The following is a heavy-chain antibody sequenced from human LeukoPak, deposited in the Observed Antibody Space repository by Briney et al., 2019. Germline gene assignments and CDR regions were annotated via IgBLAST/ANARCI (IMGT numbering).Heavy chain of an antibody. CDR3: ARALGSSSWYGVYDY. CDR1: GYTFTGYY. Sequence: ASVKVSCKASGYTFTGYYMHWVRQDPGQGLEWMGWINPNRGDTNYAQKFQGRVTMTRDTSISTAYMELNRLTSDDTAVYYCARALGSSSWYGVYDYWGPGALVTVSS. V-gene: IGHV1-2*02. D-gene: IGHD2-2*01. CDR2: INPNRGDT. J-gene: IGHJ4*02.